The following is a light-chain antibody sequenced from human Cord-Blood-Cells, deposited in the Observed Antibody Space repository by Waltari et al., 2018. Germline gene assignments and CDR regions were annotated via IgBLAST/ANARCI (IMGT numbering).Light chain of an antibody. CDR2: GAS. CDR1: QSVSSN. J-gene: IGKJ2*01. CDR3: QQYNNWPYT. V-gene: IGKV3-15*01. Sequence: EIVMTQSPATLSVSPGERATLSCRASQSVSSNLAWYQPKPGQPPRLLIYGASTRATGIPARFSGSGSGKEFTLAISSLQSEDFAVYYCQQYNNWPYTFGQGTKLEIK.